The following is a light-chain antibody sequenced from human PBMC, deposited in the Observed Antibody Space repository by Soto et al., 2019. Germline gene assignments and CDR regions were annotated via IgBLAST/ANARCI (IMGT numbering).Light chain of an antibody. J-gene: IGLJ2*01. Sequence: QSALTQPASVSGSPGQSITISCTGTSSDVGGYNYVSWYQQHPGKAPKLMIYDVSNRPSGVSNRFSGSKSGNTASRTIAGLQAEDEADYYCRSYTSSSTRVFGGRTKLPVL. CDR1: SSDVGGYNY. V-gene: IGLV2-14*01. CDR3: RSYTSSSTRV. CDR2: DVS.